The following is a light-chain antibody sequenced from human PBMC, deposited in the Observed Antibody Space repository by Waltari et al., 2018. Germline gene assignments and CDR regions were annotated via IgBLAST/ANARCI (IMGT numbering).Light chain of an antibody. CDR1: QGINTA. Sequence: IQLTQSPSSLSASLGDRVTITCRASQGINTALAWYQQKPGKAPNLLIYDASTLESGVPARFSGSGPGTDFSLTISSLQPEDFATYYCQQFISYPRTFGGGTKVEIK. CDR3: QQFISYPRT. J-gene: IGKJ4*01. V-gene: IGKV1-13*02. CDR2: DAS.